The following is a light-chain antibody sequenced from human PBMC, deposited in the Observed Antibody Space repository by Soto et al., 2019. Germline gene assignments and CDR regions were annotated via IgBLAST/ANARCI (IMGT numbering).Light chain of an antibody. CDR3: AAWDDSLNGPV. J-gene: IGLJ7*01. CDR1: SSNIGSNT. Sequence: QSVLTQPPSASGTPGQRVTISCSGTSSNIGSNTVNWYQQHPGTAPKLLIYSNNQQPSGVPYRFSGSKSGTSASLAISGLQYEDEADYYCAAWDDSLNGPVFGGGTQLTVL. V-gene: IGLV1-44*01. CDR2: SNN.